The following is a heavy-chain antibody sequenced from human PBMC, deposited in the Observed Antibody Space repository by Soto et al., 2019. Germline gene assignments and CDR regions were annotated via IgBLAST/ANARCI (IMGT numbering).Heavy chain of an antibody. J-gene: IGHJ4*02. Sequence: QVQLVESGGGVVQPGRSLRLSCAASGFTFSSYGMHWVRQAPGKGLEWVAVISYDGSNKYYADSVKGRFTISRDNSKNTLYLQMNSLRAEDTAVYYCARRYSSGRLDYWGQGTLVTVSS. CDR2: ISYDGSNK. D-gene: IGHD6-19*01. V-gene: IGHV3-30*03. CDR3: ARRYSSGRLDY. CDR1: GFTFSSYG.